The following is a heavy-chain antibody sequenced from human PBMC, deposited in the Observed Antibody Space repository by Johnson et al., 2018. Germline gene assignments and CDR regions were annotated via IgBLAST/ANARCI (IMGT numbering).Heavy chain of an antibody. Sequence: QVRLVQSGGGVVQPGRSLRLSCSASGFTFSSYAMHWVRQAPGKGLEWVAVLSDDGSNKFYAESVKGRFTISRDNSKNTLDLQMGSLKAEDMAVYYWARGGTSDAFDIWGQGTMVTVSS. CDR1: GFTFSSYA. V-gene: IGHV3-30*14. CDR3: ARGGTSDAFDI. J-gene: IGHJ3*02. CDR2: LSDDGSNK. D-gene: IGHD1-1*01.